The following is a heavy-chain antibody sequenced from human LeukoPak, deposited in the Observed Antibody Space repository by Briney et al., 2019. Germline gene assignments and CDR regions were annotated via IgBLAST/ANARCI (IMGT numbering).Heavy chain of an antibody. J-gene: IGHJ4*02. Sequence: GGSLRLSCAASGFTFSSYAMSWVRQAPGKGLEWVSAISGSGGSTYYADSVKGRLTISRDNSKNTLYLQMNSLRAEDTAVYYCAKANMVRGVTLEFDYWGQGTLVTVSS. CDR1: GFTFSSYA. CDR3: AKANMVRGVTLEFDY. CDR2: ISGSGGST. V-gene: IGHV3-23*01. D-gene: IGHD3-10*01.